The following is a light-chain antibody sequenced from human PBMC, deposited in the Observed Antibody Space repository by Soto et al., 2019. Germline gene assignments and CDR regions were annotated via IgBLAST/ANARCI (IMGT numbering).Light chain of an antibody. CDR2: GAS. CDR3: QQYDKRPQT. J-gene: IGKJ1*01. CDR1: ESVSSD. Sequence: TGSAASVSGCPQKRGTVSCRASESVSSDLAWYQHKPGQAPRLLIYGASTRATGIPARFSGRGSGTEFPLPTCSLQSVDFAVYYCQQYDKRPQTFSQGTKVDNK. V-gene: IGKV3-15*01.